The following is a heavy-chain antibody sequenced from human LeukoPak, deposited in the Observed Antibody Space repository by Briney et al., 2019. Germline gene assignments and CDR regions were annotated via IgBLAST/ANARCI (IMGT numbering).Heavy chain of an antibody. CDR3: TGGTTVTTLDY. CDR2: IRSKADKYGR. D-gene: IGHD4-17*01. J-gene: IGHJ4*02. CDR1: GFTFSDSA. V-gene: IGHV3-73*01. Sequence: PAGSQTVSCAASGFTFSDSAMHWVRQASGKGLEWVGRIRSKADKYGRDFGSVEKGRFTISRDDSKDTAYLQMNSLRTEDTAVYYCTGGTTVTTLDYWGQGTLVTVSS.